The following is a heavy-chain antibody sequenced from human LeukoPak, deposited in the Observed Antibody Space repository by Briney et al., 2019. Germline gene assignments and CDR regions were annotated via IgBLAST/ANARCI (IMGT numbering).Heavy chain of an antibody. CDR2: FYYSGDT. J-gene: IGHJ6*02. Sequence: SETLSLTFYVSGGSIRGFYWSWIRQPPGKELEWIGYFYYSGDTNYNPALNSRVTISVDASKNQFSLKMSSVTAADTAVYYCARDKGYGSGNYYYYGMDVWGQGTTVTVSS. D-gene: IGHD3-10*01. CDR3: ARDKGYGSGNYYYYGMDV. CDR1: GGSIRGFY. V-gene: IGHV4-59*01.